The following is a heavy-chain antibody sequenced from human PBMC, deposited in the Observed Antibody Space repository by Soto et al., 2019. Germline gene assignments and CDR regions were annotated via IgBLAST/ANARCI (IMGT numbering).Heavy chain of an antibody. Sequence: PSETLSLTCSVSGDSISSDYWSWIRQPPGKGLEWIGYMYYTGTTNYNPSLRSRVTISLDTSKKQFSLKLSSVTAADTAVYYCARDHPHSYGVYYFDYWGQGTPVTVSS. CDR2: MYYTGTT. V-gene: IGHV4-59*01. CDR1: GDSISSDY. J-gene: IGHJ4*02. CDR3: ARDHPHSYGVYYFDY. D-gene: IGHD5-18*01.